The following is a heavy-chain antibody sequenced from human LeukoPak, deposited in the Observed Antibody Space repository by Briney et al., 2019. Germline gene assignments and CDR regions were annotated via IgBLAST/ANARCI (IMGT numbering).Heavy chain of an antibody. V-gene: IGHV3-30*18. Sequence: GRSLRLSCAASGFTFSSYGMHWVRQAPGKGLEWVAVISYDGSNTYYADSVKGRFTISRDNSKNMLYLQMNSLRAEDTAVYYCAKPHYYGSRSYMDYWGQGTLVTVSS. CDR2: ISYDGSNT. J-gene: IGHJ4*02. CDR3: AKPHYYGSRSYMDY. CDR1: GFTFSSYG. D-gene: IGHD3-10*01.